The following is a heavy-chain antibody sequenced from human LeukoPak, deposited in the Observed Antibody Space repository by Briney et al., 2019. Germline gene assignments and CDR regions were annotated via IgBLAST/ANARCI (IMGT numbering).Heavy chain of an antibody. CDR1: GGSISSSSYY. J-gene: IGHJ4*02. V-gene: IGHV4-39*01. CDR2: IYYSGST. D-gene: IGHD4-17*01. CDR3: ARQKSQTTVTDFFDY. Sequence: SETLSLTCTVSGGSISSSSYYWGWIRQPPGKGLEWIGSIYYSGSTYYNPSLKSRVTISVDTSKNQFSLKLSSVTAADTAVYYCARQKSQTTVTDFFDYWGQGTLVTVSS.